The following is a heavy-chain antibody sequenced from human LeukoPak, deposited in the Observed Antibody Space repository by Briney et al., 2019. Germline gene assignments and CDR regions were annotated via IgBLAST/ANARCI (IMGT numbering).Heavy chain of an antibody. CDR2: ISSSGRTI. CDR3: ARDVYGSGSYSPSGYFDY. V-gene: IGHV3-48*03. CDR1: GFTFSSYE. J-gene: IGHJ4*02. Sequence: GGSLRLSCAASGFTFSSYEMNWVRQAAGKGLEWDSYISSSGRTIYYADSVKGRFTISRDNAKNSLYLQMNSLRAEDTAVYYCARDVYGSGSYSPSGYFDYWGQGTLVTVSS. D-gene: IGHD3-10*01.